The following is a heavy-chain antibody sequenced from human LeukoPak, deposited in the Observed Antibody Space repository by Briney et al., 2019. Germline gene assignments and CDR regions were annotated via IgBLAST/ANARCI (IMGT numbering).Heavy chain of an antibody. V-gene: IGHV1-8*01. Sequence: ASVKVSCKSSGYTFTSYDINWVRQATGQGLAWMGWMNPNSGNTGYAQKLQGRVTMTTDTSTSTAYMELRSLRSDDTAVYHCARASMITFGGVIVHDAFDIWGQGTMVTVSS. D-gene: IGHD3-16*02. CDR2: MNPNSGNT. CDR1: GYTFTSYD. CDR3: ARASMITFGGVIVHDAFDI. J-gene: IGHJ3*02.